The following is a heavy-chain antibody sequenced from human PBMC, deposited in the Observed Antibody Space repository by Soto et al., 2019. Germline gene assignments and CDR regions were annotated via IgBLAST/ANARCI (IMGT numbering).Heavy chain of an antibody. J-gene: IGHJ6*02. D-gene: IGHD3-3*01. CDR3: ARGRAAVFAPAHFVYYGLDL. V-gene: IGHV1-18*01. Sequence: QIQLMQSGPAVEKPGASVRVSCTASGYTFKSSGITWVRQAPGQGLEWLGWINPHTGTTKSLQRLKDRITMTTDTSSNTAYLDVRSLRSDDTAIYFCARGRAAVFAPAHFVYYGLDLWGQGTSVTVSS. CDR1: GYTFKSSG. CDR2: INPHTGTT.